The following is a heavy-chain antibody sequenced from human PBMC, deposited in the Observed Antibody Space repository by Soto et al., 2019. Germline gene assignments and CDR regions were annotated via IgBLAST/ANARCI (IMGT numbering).Heavy chain of an antibody. J-gene: IGHJ5*02. CDR3: ERDWDLGDRSGYGNWFDP. CDR1: GYTFTGYY. Sequence: QVQLVQSGAEVKKPGASVKVSCKASGYTFTGYYMHWVRQAPGQGLEWMGWINPNSGGTNYAQKFQGRVTMTRDTSNSTAYMELSRLRSDETAVYYCERDWDLGDRSGYGNWFDPWGQGTLVTVSS. D-gene: IGHD3-22*01. V-gene: IGHV1-2*02. CDR2: INPNSGGT.